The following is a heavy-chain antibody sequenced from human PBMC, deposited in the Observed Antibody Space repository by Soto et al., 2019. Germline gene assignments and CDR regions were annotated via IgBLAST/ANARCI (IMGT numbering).Heavy chain of an antibody. V-gene: IGHV1-3*01. CDR2: INAGNGNT. Sequence: QVQLVQSGAEVKKPGASVKVSCKSSGYTFTSYAMHWVRQAPGQRLEWMGWINAGNGNTKYSQKFQGRVTITRDTSASTAYMALSSLSSDDTAVYYCARHHGYSSGWYRVWGQGALNTVSS. J-gene: IGHJ4*02. D-gene: IGHD6-19*01. CDR1: GYTFTSYA. CDR3: ARHHGYSSGWYRV.